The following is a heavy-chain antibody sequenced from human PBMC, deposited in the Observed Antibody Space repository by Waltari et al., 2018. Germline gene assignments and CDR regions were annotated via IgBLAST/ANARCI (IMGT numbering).Heavy chain of an antibody. CDR3: ARDRGRGIYLDT. CDR2: VQRSGRT. CDR1: GDSMSSTDW. J-gene: IGHJ4*02. V-gene: IGHV4-4*02. D-gene: IGHD2-15*01. Sequence: QLQLQESGPRLVKPSGTLSLTCAVSGDSMSSTDWWSWVRQSPGKGLQWIGQVQRSGRTNYNPSFASRVSISVDTSTNQFSLRVTSATAADTAVYFCARDRGRGIYLDTRGQGTLVTVSP.